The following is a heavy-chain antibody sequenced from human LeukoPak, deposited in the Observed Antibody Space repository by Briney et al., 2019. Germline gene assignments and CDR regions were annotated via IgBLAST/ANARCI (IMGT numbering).Heavy chain of an antibody. Sequence: PSETLSLTCTVSGGSINNYYWNWIRQPPGKGLEWIGYIHYSGSTNYNPSLKSRVTISVDTSKNQFSLNLSSVTAADTAVYYCARVEWLRGRYFDYWGQGTLVTVSS. V-gene: IGHV4-59*08. CDR3: ARVEWLRGRYFDY. J-gene: IGHJ4*02. D-gene: IGHD5-12*01. CDR2: IHYSGST. CDR1: GGSINNYY.